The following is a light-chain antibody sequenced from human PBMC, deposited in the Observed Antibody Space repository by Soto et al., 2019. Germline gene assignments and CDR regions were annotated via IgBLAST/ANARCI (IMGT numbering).Light chain of an antibody. CDR2: SNN. J-gene: IGLJ1*01. CDR3: AAWDDSLNGYV. CDR1: SSNIGSNT. V-gene: IGLV1-44*01. Sequence: QSVLTQPPSVSAAPGQMVTISCSGSSSNIGSNTVNWYQQLPGTAPKLLIYSNNQRPSGVPDRFSGSKSGTSASLAISGLQSEDEADYYCAAWDDSLNGYVFGTGTKVTVL.